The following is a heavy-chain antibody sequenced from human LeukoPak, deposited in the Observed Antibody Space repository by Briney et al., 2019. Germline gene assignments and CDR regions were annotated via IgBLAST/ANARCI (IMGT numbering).Heavy chain of an antibody. CDR3: ARAIPNVDAVVTHFDY. D-gene: IGHD4-23*01. CDR2: INWNGGST. J-gene: IGHJ4*02. Sequence: AGGSLRLSCAASGFTFDDYGMSWVRHAPGKGLEWVSGINWNGGSTGYADSVKGRFTISRDNAKNSLYLQMNSLRSEDTAVYYCARAIPNVDAVVTHFDYWGQGTLVTVSS. V-gene: IGHV3-20*04. CDR1: GFTFDDYG.